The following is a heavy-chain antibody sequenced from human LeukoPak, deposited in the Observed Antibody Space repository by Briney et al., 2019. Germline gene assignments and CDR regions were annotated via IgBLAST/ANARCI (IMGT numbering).Heavy chain of an antibody. J-gene: IGHJ4*02. Sequence: GGSLRLSCAASGFTFSDYNMNWVRQAPGKGLEWISYISSSSTTIYYADSVKGQITISRDNAKNSLYLQMNSLRVEDTAVYYCARDHFDYRLDYWGQETLVTVSS. CDR3: ARDHFDYRLDY. CDR1: GFTFSDYN. CDR2: ISSSSTTI. D-gene: IGHD4-11*01. V-gene: IGHV3-48*04.